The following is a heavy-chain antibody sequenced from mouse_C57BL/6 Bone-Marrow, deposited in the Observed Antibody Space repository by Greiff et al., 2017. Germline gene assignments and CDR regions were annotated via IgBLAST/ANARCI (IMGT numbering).Heavy chain of an antibody. J-gene: IGHJ4*01. CDR3: ARGSITTVVARDYAMDY. Sequence: QVQLQQPGAELVKPGASVKMSCKASGYTFTSYWITWVKQRPGQGLEWIGDIYPGSGSTNYNEKFKSKATLTVDTSSSTAYMQLSSLTSEDSAVYYCARGSITTVVARDYAMDYWGQGTSVTVSS. V-gene: IGHV1-55*01. CDR2: IYPGSGST. CDR1: GYTFTSYW. D-gene: IGHD1-1*01.